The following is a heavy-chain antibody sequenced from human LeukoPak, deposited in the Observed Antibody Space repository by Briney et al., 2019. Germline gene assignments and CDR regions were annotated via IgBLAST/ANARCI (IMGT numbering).Heavy chain of an antibody. Sequence: SETLSLTCTVSGGSISSSSSYWGWIRQPPGKGLKWIGSIYYSGSTYYNPSLKSRVTISVDTSKNQFSLKLSSVAAADTAVYYCARARRPTVTHGGWFDPWGQGTLVTVSS. CDR1: GGSISSSSSY. V-gene: IGHV4-39*07. D-gene: IGHD4-17*01. CDR2: IYYSGST. J-gene: IGHJ5*02. CDR3: ARARRPTVTHGGWFDP.